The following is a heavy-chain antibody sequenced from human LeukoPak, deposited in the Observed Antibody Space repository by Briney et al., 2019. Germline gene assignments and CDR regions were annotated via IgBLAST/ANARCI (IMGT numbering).Heavy chain of an antibody. CDR2: IRSKAYGGTT. J-gene: IGHJ6*02. D-gene: IGHD3-10*01. CDR3: TRHFATFGDYYYGMDV. Sequence: PGGSLRLSCTASGFTFGDYAMSWVRQAPGKGLEWVGFIRSKAYGGTTEYAASVKGRFTISRDDSKSIAYLQMNSLKTEDTAVYYCTRHFATFGDYYYGMDVWGQGTTVTVSS. V-gene: IGHV3-49*04. CDR1: GFTFGDYA.